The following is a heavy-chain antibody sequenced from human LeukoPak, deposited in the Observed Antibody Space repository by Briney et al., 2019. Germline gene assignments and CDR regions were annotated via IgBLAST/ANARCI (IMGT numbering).Heavy chain of an antibody. Sequence: GGSLRLSCAASGFIFSSYAMSWVRQAPGKGLEWVSTISDGGGTTNYADSVKGRFTISRDNSKNTLYLQMNSLRAEDTAVYYCAREGGSGSYYDLDFDYWGQGTLVTVSS. D-gene: IGHD3-10*01. CDR3: AREGGSGSYYDLDFDY. V-gene: IGHV3-23*01. CDR2: ISDGGGTT. CDR1: GFIFSSYA. J-gene: IGHJ4*02.